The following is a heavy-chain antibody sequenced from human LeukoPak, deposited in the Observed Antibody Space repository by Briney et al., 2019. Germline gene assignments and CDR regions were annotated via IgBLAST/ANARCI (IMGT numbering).Heavy chain of an antibody. D-gene: IGHD3-3*01. CDR1: GGSFSGYY. J-gene: IGHJ4*02. Sequence: PSETLSLTCAVYGGSFSGYYWSWIRQPPGKGLEWIGEINHSGSTNYNPSLKSRVTISVDTSKNQFSLKLSSVTAADTAVYYCARTSTIFGVVNPFDSWGQGILVTVSS. CDR2: INHSGST. CDR3: ARTSTIFGVVNPFDS. V-gene: IGHV4-34*01.